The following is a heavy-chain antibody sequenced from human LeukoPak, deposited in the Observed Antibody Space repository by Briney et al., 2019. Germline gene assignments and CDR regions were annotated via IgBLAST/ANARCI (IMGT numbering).Heavy chain of an antibody. J-gene: IGHJ6*02. Sequence: SETLSLTCAVSGGSLSSGGYYWSWIRQPPGKGLEWIGYIYHSGSTYYNPSLKSRVTISVDRSKNQFSLKLSSVTAADTAVYYCARARGSMGGELIGYYYYYGMDVWGQGTTVTVSS. CDR3: ARARGSMGGELIGYYYYYGMDV. D-gene: IGHD3-10*02. CDR2: IYHSGST. V-gene: IGHV4-30-2*01. CDR1: GGSLSSGGYY.